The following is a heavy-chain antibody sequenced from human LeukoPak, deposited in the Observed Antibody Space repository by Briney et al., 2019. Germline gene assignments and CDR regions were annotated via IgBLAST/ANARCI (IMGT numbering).Heavy chain of an antibody. Sequence: PGGSLRLSCAASGFTFSSYAMSWVRQAPGKGLEWVSGISSSAGSTYYADSVKGRFTISRDNSENTLYLQMNSLRVEDTAIYYCAKGRYTFDYWGQGTLVTVSS. CDR2: ISSSAGST. V-gene: IGHV3-23*01. D-gene: IGHD1-1*01. J-gene: IGHJ4*02. CDR1: GFTFSSYA. CDR3: AKGRYTFDY.